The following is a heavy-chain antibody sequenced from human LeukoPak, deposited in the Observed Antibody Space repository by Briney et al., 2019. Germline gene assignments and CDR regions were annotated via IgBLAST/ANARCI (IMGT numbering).Heavy chain of an antibody. D-gene: IGHD2-15*01. V-gene: IGHV3-74*01. CDR2: INSDGSST. CDR1: GFTFSSYW. J-gene: IGHJ4*02. Sequence: GGSLRLSCAASGFTFSSYWMHWVRQAPGKGLVWVSRINSDGSSTSYADSVKGRFTISRDNAKSTLCLQMNSLRAEDTAVYYCAKQLGYCSDGSCYFPYWGQGTLVTVSS. CDR3: AKQLGYCSDGSCYFPY.